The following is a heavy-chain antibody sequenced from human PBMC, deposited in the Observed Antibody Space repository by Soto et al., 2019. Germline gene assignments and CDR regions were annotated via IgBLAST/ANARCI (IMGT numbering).Heavy chain of an antibody. V-gene: IGHV1-69*01. D-gene: IGHD1-26*01. CDR1: GGTFSSYA. J-gene: IGHJ4*02. Sequence: QVQLVQSGAEVKKPGSSVKVSCKASGGTFSSYAISWVRQAPGQGLEWMGGIIPIFGTANYAQKFQGRVTITADESTSTAYMELSSLRSDDTAVYYCARASRTSGNLDFDYWGQGTLVTVSS. CDR2: IIPIFGTA. CDR3: ARASRTSGNLDFDY.